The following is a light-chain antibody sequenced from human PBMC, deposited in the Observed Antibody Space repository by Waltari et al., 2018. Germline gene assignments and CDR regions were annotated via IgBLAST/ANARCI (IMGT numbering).Light chain of an antibody. J-gene: IGKJ4*01. Sequence: DLQMTQSPSSLSPSVGDRVILTCRASQAISTFLAWFQLKPGKAPKSLIYAASTLQTGVSSNFSGSGSGTDFTLTISSLQPGDCATYYCQQYSTFPPTFGGGTRVEI. CDR2: AAS. CDR1: QAISTF. CDR3: QQYSTFPPT. V-gene: IGKV1-16*02.